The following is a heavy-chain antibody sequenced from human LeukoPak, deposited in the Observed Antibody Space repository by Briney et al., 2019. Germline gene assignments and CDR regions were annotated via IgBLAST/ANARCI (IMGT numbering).Heavy chain of an antibody. CDR2: VFYNGAT. D-gene: IGHD6-19*01. J-gene: IGHJ5*02. CDR1: GGSISSSIYY. CDR3: ASEGLAVAGNFLS. V-gene: IGHV4-39*07. Sequence: PSETLSLTCIVSGGSISSSIYYWAWVRQPPGKGLEWIGTVFYNGATQYSPSLRSRVTISVDTSTNQFSLKLTSVTAADTALYYCASEGLAVAGNFLSWGQGALVTVSS.